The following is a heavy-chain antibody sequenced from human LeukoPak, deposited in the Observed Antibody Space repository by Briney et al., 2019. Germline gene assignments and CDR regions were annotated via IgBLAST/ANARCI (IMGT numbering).Heavy chain of an antibody. CDR1: GFTFSSYA. CDR3: AKGDIVVVPALSLFDY. Sequence: GGSLRLSCAASGFTFSSYAMSWVRLAPGKGLEWVSAISGSGGSTYYADSVKGRFTISRDNSKNTLYLQMNSLRAEDTAVYYCAKGDIVVVPALSLFDYWGQGTLVTVSS. J-gene: IGHJ4*02. CDR2: ISGSGGST. V-gene: IGHV3-23*01. D-gene: IGHD2-2*01.